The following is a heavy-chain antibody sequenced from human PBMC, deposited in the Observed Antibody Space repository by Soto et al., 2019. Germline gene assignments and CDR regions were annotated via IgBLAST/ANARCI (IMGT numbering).Heavy chain of an antibody. Sequence: ASVKVSCKVSGYTLTELSMHWLRQAPGKGLEWMGGFDPEDGETIYAQKFQGRVTMTEDTSTDTAYMELSSLRSEDTAVYYCATVNSNLGSYFDYWGQGTLVTVSS. CDR1: GYTLTELS. J-gene: IGHJ4*02. CDR2: FDPEDGET. D-gene: IGHD1-26*01. CDR3: ATVNSNLGSYFDY. V-gene: IGHV1-24*01.